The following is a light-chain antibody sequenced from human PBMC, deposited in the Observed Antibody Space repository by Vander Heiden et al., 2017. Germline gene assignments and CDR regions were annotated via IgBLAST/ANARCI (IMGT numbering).Light chain of an antibody. CDR1: QSISTY. CDR3: QQSFSAPYT. J-gene: IGKJ2*01. V-gene: IGKV1-39*01. Sequence: DIQMTQSPSSLSASVGDRVTITCRASQSISTYLNWYQQKPGRAPKLLIYAASSLQSGVPLRFTGSRSVTDFTLIIISLQPEDSATYYCQQSFSAPYTFGQGTKLEIK. CDR2: AAS.